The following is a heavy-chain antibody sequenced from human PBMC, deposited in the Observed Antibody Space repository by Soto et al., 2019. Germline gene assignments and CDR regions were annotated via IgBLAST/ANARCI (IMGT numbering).Heavy chain of an antibody. V-gene: IGHV3-30-3*01. Sequence: QVQVVESGGGVVQYGRSLRLSCVASGFTFSSYAMHWVRQAPGKGLEWVAVMSKDGGNIYHADSVRGRFTISRDNSKNRLYLELNSLRDEDTALYYCVREVLGSYGMDVWGQGTTVTVSS. D-gene: IGHD2-2*03. J-gene: IGHJ6*02. CDR2: MSKDGGNI. CDR1: GFTFSSYA. CDR3: VREVLGSYGMDV.